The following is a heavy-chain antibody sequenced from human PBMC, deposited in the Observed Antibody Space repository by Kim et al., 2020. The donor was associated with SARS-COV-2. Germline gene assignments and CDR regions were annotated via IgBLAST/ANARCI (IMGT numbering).Heavy chain of an antibody. V-gene: IGHV3-48*02. Sequence: GGSLRLSCAASGFSFSRNSMNWVRQAPGKGLEWVSYITGSSGNINYADSVKGRFTISRDNADNSVFLQMKSLRDEDTAVYYCARDLHYAFDIWGQGTMVTVSS. CDR1: GFSFSRNS. D-gene: IGHD3-3*02. J-gene: IGHJ3*02. CDR3: ARDLHYAFDI. CDR2: ITGSSGNI.